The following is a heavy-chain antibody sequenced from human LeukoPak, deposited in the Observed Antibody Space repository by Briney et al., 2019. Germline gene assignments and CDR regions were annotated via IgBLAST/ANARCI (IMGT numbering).Heavy chain of an antibody. CDR1: GFTFSNAW. CDR2: IKSKTDGGTT. Sequence: GGSLRLSCAASGFTFSNAWMSWVRQAPGKGLEWVGRIKSKTDGGTTDYAAPVKGRFTIPRDDSKNTLYLQMNSLKTEDTAVYYCTTHSYGLEGTYNWFDPWGQGTLVTVSS. J-gene: IGHJ5*02. CDR3: TTHSYGLEGTYNWFDP. D-gene: IGHD5-18*01. V-gene: IGHV3-15*01.